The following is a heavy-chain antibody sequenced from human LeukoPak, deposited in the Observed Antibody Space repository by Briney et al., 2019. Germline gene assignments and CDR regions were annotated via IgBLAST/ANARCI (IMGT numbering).Heavy chain of an antibody. CDR1: GFTFSSYG. J-gene: IGHJ4*02. CDR3: AKDYGDYHPYFDY. CDR2: ISYDGSNK. V-gene: IGHV3-30*18. Sequence: GRSLRLSCAASGFTFSSYGMHWVRQVPGKGLEWVAVISYDGSNKYYADSVKGRFTISRDNSKNTLYLQMNSLRAEDTAVYYCAKDYGDYHPYFDYWGQGTLVTVSS. D-gene: IGHD4-17*01.